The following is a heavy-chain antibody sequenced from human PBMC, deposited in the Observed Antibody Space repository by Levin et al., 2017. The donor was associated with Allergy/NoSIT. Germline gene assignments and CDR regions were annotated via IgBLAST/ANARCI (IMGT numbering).Heavy chain of an antibody. V-gene: IGHV4-34*01. CDR2: INHSGST. D-gene: IGHD1-14*01. CDR1: GGSFSGYY. Sequence: SETLSLTCAVYGGSFSGYYCSWIRQPPGKGLEWIGEINHSGSTNYNPSLESRVTVSVDTSKNQFSLNLSSVTAADTAVYYCARGGTGYYYNYGMDVWRQGTTVTVSS. CDR3: ARGGTGYYYNYGMDV. J-gene: IGHJ6*02.